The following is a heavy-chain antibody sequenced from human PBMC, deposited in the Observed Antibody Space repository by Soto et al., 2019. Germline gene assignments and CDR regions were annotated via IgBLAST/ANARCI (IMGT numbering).Heavy chain of an antibody. D-gene: IGHD6-13*01. Sequence: GGALRLSCAASGFTFINYAMSWVRQAPGKGLEWVPSISEGGHNTYYADSVRGRFTISRDNSKNTLYLQVNSLRAEDTAVYYCAKIGAIAAVTIGLDYWGQGTLVTVSS. CDR2: ISEGGHNT. CDR3: AKIGAIAAVTIGLDY. J-gene: IGHJ4*02. V-gene: IGHV3-23*01. CDR1: GFTFINYA.